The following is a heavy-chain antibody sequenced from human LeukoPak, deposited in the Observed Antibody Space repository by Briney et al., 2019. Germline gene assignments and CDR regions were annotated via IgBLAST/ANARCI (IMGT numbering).Heavy chain of an antibody. J-gene: IGHJ6*02. CDR3: ARNFGSGSYYYYYYGMDV. Sequence: PSETLSLTCTVSGDSISSEYWTWIRQPPGQGLEWIAYINYSGTTNYNPSLKSRVTISMDTPKNQFSLNLSSVTAADTAVYYCARNFGSGSYYYYYYGMDVWGQGTTVTVSS. V-gene: IGHV4-59*01. D-gene: IGHD3-10*01. CDR2: INYSGTT. CDR1: GDSISSEY.